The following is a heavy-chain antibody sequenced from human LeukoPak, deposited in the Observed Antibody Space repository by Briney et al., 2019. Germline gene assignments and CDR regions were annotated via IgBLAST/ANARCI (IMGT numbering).Heavy chain of an antibody. Sequence: GGSLRLSCAASGFTVSSNYMSWVRQAPGKGLEWVSVIYSGGSTYCADSVKGRFTISRDNSKNSLYLQMNSLRAEDTALYYCAKLPGGIAVAGTDYFDYWGQGTLVTVSS. CDR2: IYSGGST. CDR1: GFTVSSNY. J-gene: IGHJ4*02. D-gene: IGHD6-19*01. CDR3: AKLPGGIAVAGTDYFDY. V-gene: IGHV3-66*04.